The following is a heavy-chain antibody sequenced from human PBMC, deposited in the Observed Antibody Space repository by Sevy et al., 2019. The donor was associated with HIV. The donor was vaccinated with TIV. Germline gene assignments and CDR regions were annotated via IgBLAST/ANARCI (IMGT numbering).Heavy chain of an antibody. V-gene: IGHV5-51*01. CDR3: ARLDYGDSYASDI. Sequence: GESLKISCKGSGYSFSTYWIGWVRQMPGKGLEWMGLIFPADSSTRYSPSFQGQVTISADKSISTAYLQWSSLKASDTAMYYCARLDYGDSYASDIWGQGTMVTVSS. J-gene: IGHJ3*02. D-gene: IGHD4-17*01. CDR1: GYSFSTYW. CDR2: IFPADSST.